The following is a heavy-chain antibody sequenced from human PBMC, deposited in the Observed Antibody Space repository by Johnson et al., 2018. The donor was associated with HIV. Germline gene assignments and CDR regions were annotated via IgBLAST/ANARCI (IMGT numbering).Heavy chain of an antibody. Sequence: VQLVESGGGVVRPGGSLRLSCAASGFTFDDYGMSWVRQAPGKGLEWVSGISGSGGSTYYADSVKGRFTISRDNSKNTLYLQMNSLRAEDTAVYYCAKSYSSSWYTDAFDIWGQGTMVTVSS. D-gene: IGHD6-13*01. CDR1: GFTFDDYG. V-gene: IGHV3-23*04. CDR2: ISGSGGST. J-gene: IGHJ3*02. CDR3: AKSYSSSWYTDAFDI.